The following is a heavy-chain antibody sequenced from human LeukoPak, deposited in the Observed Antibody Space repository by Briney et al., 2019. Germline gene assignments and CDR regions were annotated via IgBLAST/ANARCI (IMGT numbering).Heavy chain of an antibody. Sequence: GRSLRLSCAASGFTFSSYAMSWVRQAPGKGLEWVSAISGSGGSTYYADSVKGRFTVSRDNSKNTLYLQMNSLRAENTAVYYCAKVHGSGSYYIYYYGMDVWGKGTTVTVSS. CDR2: ISGSGGST. J-gene: IGHJ6*04. CDR3: AKVHGSGSYYIYYYGMDV. CDR1: GFTFSSYA. V-gene: IGHV3-23*01. D-gene: IGHD3-10*01.